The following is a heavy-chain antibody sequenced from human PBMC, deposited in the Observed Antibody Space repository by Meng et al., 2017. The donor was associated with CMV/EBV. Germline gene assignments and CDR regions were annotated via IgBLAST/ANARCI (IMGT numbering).Heavy chain of an antibody. J-gene: IGHJ5*02. CDR3: AKDCSGGSCYLDWFDP. V-gene: IGHV3-23*01. CDR1: GFTFSSYV. Sequence: ETLSLTCAASGFTFSSYVMSWVRQAPGKGLEWVSAISGSGGSTYYADSVKGRFTISRDNSKNTLYLQMNSLRAEDTAVYYCAKDCSGGSCYLDWFDPWGQGTLVTVSS. CDR2: ISGSGGST. D-gene: IGHD2-15*01.